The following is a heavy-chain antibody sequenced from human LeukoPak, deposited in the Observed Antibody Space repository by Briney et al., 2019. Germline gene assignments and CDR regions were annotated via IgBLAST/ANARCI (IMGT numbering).Heavy chain of an antibody. V-gene: IGHV4-59*01. CDR2: IYYSEST. CDR3: ARGRAGITIFGVPPQPIDY. D-gene: IGHD3-3*01. CDR1: GGSISSYY. J-gene: IGHJ4*02. Sequence: SETLSLTCTVSGGSISSYYWSWIRQPPGKGLEWIGYIYYSESTNYNPSLKSRVTISVDTSKNQFSLKLSSVTAADTDVYYCARGRAGITIFGVPPQPIDYWGQGTLVTVSS.